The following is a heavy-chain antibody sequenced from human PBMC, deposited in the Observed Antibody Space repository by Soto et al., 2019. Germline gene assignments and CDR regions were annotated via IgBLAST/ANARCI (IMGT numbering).Heavy chain of an antibody. CDR1: GGSISSSSYY. Sequence: SETLSLTCTVSGGSISSSSYYWGWIRQPPGKGLEWIGSIYYSGSTYYNPSLKSRVTISVDTSKNQFSLKLSSVTTADTAVYYCARQGMATIRFDYWGQGTLVTVSS. D-gene: IGHD5-12*01. J-gene: IGHJ4*02. V-gene: IGHV4-39*01. CDR2: IYYSGST. CDR3: ARQGMATIRFDY.